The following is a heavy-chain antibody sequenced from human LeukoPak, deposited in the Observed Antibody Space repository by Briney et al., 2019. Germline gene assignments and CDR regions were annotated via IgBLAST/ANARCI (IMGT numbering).Heavy chain of an antibody. J-gene: IGHJ3*02. D-gene: IGHD5-18*01. Sequence: SETLSLTCAVYGGSFSGYYWSWIRQPPGKGLEWIGEINHSGSTNYNPSLKSRVTISVDTSKNQFSLKLSSVTAADTAVYYCARSSYGSIDIWGQGTMVTVSS. CDR2: INHSGST. CDR3: ARSSYGSIDI. CDR1: GGSFSGYY. V-gene: IGHV4-34*01.